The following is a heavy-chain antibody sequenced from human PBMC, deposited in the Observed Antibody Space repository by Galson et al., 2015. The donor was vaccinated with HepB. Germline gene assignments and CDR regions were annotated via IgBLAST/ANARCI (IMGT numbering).Heavy chain of an antibody. CDR1: GFSFSSYA. V-gene: IGHV3-23*01. CDR2: INGGGSRT. CDR3: AKWPQTEAAVGPAQTQHRDY. J-gene: IGHJ4*02. D-gene: IGHD6-13*01. Sequence: SLRLSCAASGFSFSSYALSWVRQAPGKGLEWLSSINGGGSRTFYADSVKGRFTISRDNSKNTLYVQMNSLRGEDTAVYYCAKWPQTEAAVGPAQTQHRDYWGQGTLVTGSS.